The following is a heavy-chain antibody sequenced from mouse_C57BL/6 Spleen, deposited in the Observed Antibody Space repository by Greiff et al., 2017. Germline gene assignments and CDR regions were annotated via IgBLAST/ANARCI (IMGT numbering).Heavy chain of an antibody. CDR3: ARNGITTVVATPYYYAMDY. CDR2: IWRGGST. J-gene: IGHJ4*01. V-gene: IGHV2-5*01. CDR1: GFSLTSYG. D-gene: IGHD1-1*01. Sequence: QVQLKQSGPGLVQPSQSLSITCTASGFSLTSYGVHWVRQSPGKGLEWLGVIWRGGSTDYNAAFMSGLSITKYNSKSQVFFKMNRLQAGDTAIYYCARNGITTVVATPYYYAMDYWGQGTSVTVSS.